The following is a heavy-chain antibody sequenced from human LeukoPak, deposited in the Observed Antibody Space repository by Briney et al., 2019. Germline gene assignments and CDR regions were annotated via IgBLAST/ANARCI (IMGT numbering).Heavy chain of an antibody. Sequence: SETLSLTCTVSGGSITSYYWTWIRQPPGKGLEWIGYIYHSGTTNYNPSLKSRVTISVDTSKNQFSLKLSSVTAADTAVYYCARKAPFSPGYSQHRGQGTLVTVSS. V-gene: IGHV4-59*01. CDR3: ARKAPFSPGYSQH. CDR2: IYHSGTT. CDR1: GGSITSYY. J-gene: IGHJ1*01. D-gene: IGHD2/OR15-2a*01.